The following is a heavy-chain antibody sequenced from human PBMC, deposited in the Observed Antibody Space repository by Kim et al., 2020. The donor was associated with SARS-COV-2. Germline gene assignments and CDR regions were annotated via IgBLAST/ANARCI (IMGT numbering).Heavy chain of an antibody. J-gene: IGHJ4*02. Sequence: ASVKVSCKASGYTFTSYGISWVRQAPGQGLEWMGWISAYNGNTNYAQKLQGRVTMTTDTSTSTAYMELRSLRSDDTAVYYCARFGSGYYDILTGYSPLDYWGQGTLVTVSS. CDR3: ARFGSGYYDILTGYSPLDY. CDR1: GYTFTSYG. D-gene: IGHD3-9*01. V-gene: IGHV1-18*01. CDR2: ISAYNGNT.